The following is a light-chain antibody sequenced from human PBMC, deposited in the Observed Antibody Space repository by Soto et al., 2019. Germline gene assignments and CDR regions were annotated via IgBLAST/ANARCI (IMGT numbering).Light chain of an antibody. Sequence: DIQMTQSPSSLSASVGDRVTITCRASQSISAYLHWYQQKPGRAPKLLIYAASTLQSGVPSRFSGSGSGTDFTLTISSLQPEDFATYYCHQTYSPSLTFGPVTKVDV. CDR1: QSISAY. CDR3: HQTYSPSLT. CDR2: AAS. V-gene: IGKV1-39*01. J-gene: IGKJ3*01.